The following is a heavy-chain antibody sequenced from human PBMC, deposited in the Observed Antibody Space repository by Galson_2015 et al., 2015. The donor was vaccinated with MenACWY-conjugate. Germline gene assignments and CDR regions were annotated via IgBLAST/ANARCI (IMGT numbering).Heavy chain of an antibody. Sequence: DTLSLTCTVSGGSISSRSYYWGWIRQPPGKGLEWIGSIYYSGSTYYNPSLKSRVTISVDTSKNQFSLKLSSVTAADTAVYYCAREYSSGWTVIDYWGQGTLVTVSS. J-gene: IGHJ4*02. D-gene: IGHD6-19*01. CDR1: GGSISSRSYY. V-gene: IGHV4-39*07. CDR3: AREYSSGWTVIDY. CDR2: IYYSGST.